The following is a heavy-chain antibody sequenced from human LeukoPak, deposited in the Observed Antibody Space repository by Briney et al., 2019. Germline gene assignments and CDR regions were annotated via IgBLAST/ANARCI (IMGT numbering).Heavy chain of an antibody. Sequence: SETLSLTCAVSGGSISTNNWWSWVRQPPGKGLEWIGEIYRSGSTNYNPSLKSRVTMSVDTSKNQFSLKLSSVTAADTAVYYCARDRRELKGYFDCWGQGTLVTVSS. V-gene: IGHV4-4*02. CDR3: ARDRRELKGYFDC. CDR1: GGSISTNNW. CDR2: IYRSGST. D-gene: IGHD1-26*01. J-gene: IGHJ4*02.